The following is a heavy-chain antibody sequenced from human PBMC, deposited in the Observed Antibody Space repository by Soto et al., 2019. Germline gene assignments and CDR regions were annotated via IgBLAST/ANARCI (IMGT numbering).Heavy chain of an antibody. CDR2: IRAQNGNT. Sequence: QVHLVQSGAEVKKPGASVKVSCKGSGYGFTTYGITWVRQAPGQGLEWMAWIRAQNGNTNYAQKLQGRVTVTRDTSTSTAFRELRSLRSADTAVYYCARGRYGDYWGQGALVTVSS. CDR1: GYGFTTYG. D-gene: IGHD1-1*01. V-gene: IGHV1-18*01. J-gene: IGHJ4*02. CDR3: ARGRYGDY.